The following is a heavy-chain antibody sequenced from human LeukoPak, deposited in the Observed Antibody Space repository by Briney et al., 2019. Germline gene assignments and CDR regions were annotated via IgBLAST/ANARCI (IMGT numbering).Heavy chain of an antibody. CDR1: GDSISSSSYY. V-gene: IGHV4-39*01. J-gene: IGHJ4*02. CDR2: IYYTGST. Sequence: PSETPSLTCTVSGDSISSSSYYWGWIRQPPGKGLEWIGNIYYTGSTSYNPSLKSRVTISVDASKSQFSLKLISVTAADTAVCYCARRKFGSSYRDYWGQGTLVTVSS. CDR3: ARRKFGSSYRDY. D-gene: IGHD6-6*01.